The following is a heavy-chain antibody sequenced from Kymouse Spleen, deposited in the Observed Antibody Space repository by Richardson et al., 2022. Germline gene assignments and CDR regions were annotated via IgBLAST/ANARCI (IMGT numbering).Heavy chain of an antibody. V-gene: IGHV4-4*02. D-gene: IGHD3-10*01. CDR1: GGSISSSNW. J-gene: IGHJ6*02. CDR3: AREGGTMVRGVNYYYYGMDV. Sequence: QVQLQESGPGLVKPSGTLSLTCAVSGGSISSSNWWSWVRQPPGKGLEWIGEIYHSGSTNYNPSLKSRVTISVDKSKNQFSLKLSSVTAADTAVYYCAREGGTMVRGVNYYYYGMDVWGQGTTVTVSS. CDR2: IYHSGST.